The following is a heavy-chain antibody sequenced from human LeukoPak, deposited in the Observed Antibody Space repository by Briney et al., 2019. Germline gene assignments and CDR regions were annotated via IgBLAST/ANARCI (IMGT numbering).Heavy chain of an antibody. J-gene: IGHJ4*02. CDR2: IHYSGST. V-gene: IGHV4-39*07. D-gene: IGHD5-24*01. CDR1: GGSISSSSYY. Sequence: SETLSLTCTVSGGSISSSSYYWGWIRQPPGKGLEWIGSIHYSGSTNYNPSLKSRVTISVDTSKNQFSLKLSSVTAADTAVYYCAREVEMATDYWGQGTLVTVSS. CDR3: AREVEMATDY.